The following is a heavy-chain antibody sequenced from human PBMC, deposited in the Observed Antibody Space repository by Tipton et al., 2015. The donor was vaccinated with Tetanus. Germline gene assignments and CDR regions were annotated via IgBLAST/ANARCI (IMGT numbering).Heavy chain of an antibody. Sequence: SLRLSCAASGFTFSNYYMSWIRQVPGKGLEWVSHISSSGHIKYDADSLKGQFTISRDNAKNTLYLQMNSLRAEDTAVYFCARGLIDYFDYWGRGTLVTVSS. V-gene: IGHV3-11*01. CDR1: GFTFSNYY. D-gene: IGHD2-21*01. J-gene: IGHJ4*02. CDR2: ISSSGHIK. CDR3: ARGLIDYFDY.